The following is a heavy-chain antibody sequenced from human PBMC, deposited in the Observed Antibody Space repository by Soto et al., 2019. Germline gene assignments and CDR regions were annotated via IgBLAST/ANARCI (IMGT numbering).Heavy chain of an antibody. D-gene: IGHD2-2*01. CDR3: ARSEVPAAMGGWFDP. Sequence: QVQLVQSGAEVKKPGASVKVSCKTSGFSLSSEGINWVRRAPGQTLEWLGWIIPYYDSINYAQKFQGRVTLITDTSTSTAYMEQRSLRSDDTAVYYCARSEVPAAMGGWFDPWGEGTLVTVSS. J-gene: IGHJ5*02. CDR1: GFSLSSEG. CDR2: IIPYYDSI. V-gene: IGHV1-18*01.